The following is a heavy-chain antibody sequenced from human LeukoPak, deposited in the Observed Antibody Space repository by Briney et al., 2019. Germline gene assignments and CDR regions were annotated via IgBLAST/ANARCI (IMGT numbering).Heavy chain of an antibody. Sequence: GGSVRLSCVASGFAFSDDSMNWVRQPPGKGLEWVSSISSTSTYIYYADSVKGRFTISRDNARNSLFLQMNNLRVDDSAVYYCAREYTAMAYDYWGQGNLVTVSS. J-gene: IGHJ4*02. CDR1: GFAFSDDS. V-gene: IGHV3-21*01. D-gene: IGHD5-18*01. CDR2: ISSTSTYI. CDR3: AREYTAMAYDY.